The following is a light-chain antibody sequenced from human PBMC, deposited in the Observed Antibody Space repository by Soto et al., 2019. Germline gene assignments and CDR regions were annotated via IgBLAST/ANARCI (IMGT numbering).Light chain of an antibody. CDR3: SSYAGSDNYV. CDR1: SSDTGYYNY. V-gene: IGLV2-8*01. J-gene: IGLJ1*01. CDR2: EVS. Sequence: QSVLTQPPSASGSPGQSVTISRSGTSSDTGYYNYVSWYQQHPGKAPKLMIYEVSKRPSGVPDRFSGSKSGNTASLTVSGLQAEDEADYYCSSYAGSDNYVFGTGTKVTVL.